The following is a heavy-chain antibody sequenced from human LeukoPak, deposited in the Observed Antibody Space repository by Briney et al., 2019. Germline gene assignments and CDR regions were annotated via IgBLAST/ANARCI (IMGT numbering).Heavy chain of an antibody. CDR3: AKDYRLGDGYNYVGDAFDI. Sequence: PGGSLRLSCAASGFTFSSYGMHWVRQAPGKGLEWVAVISYDGSNKYYADSVKGRFTISRDNSKNTLYLQMNSLRAEDTAVYYCAKDYRLGDGYNYVGDAFDIWGQGTMVTVSS. CDR1: GFTFSSYG. D-gene: IGHD5-24*01. CDR2: ISYDGSNK. V-gene: IGHV3-30*18. J-gene: IGHJ3*02.